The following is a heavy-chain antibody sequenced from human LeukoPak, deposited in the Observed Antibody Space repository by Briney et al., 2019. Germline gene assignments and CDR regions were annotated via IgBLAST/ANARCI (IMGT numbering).Heavy chain of an antibody. CDR1: GGSISSYY. D-gene: IGHD6-6*01. Sequence: SETLSLTCTVSGGSISSYYWSWVRQPPGKGLEWVGYIYYSGSTNYNPSLKSRVTISVDTPPKKFSLKLSSVTAADPAVYYCARSIAARTWGQGTLVTVSS. J-gene: IGHJ5*02. CDR2: IYYSGST. V-gene: IGHV4-59*01. CDR3: ARSIAART.